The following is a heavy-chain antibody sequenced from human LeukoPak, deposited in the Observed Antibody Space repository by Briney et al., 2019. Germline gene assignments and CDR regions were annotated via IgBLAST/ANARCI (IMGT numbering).Heavy chain of an antibody. CDR2: ISYDGSNK. Sequence: GGSLRLSCVASGFTFSSYPMHWVRQAPGKGLEGVAVISYDGSNKDYADSVKGRFTISRDNSQHTLYLQMNSLRTEDTAVYYCARDGVGGSSSWFSIFDYWGQGTLVTVSS. D-gene: IGHD6-13*01. V-gene: IGHV3-30*04. CDR3: ARDGVGGSSSWFSIFDY. J-gene: IGHJ4*02. CDR1: GFTFSSYP.